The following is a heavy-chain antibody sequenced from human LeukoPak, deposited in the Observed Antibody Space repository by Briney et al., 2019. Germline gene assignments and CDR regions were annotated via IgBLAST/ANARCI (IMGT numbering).Heavy chain of an antibody. D-gene: IGHD3-16*01. J-gene: IGHJ4*02. CDR2: ISSTSSTI. Sequence: GGSLRLSCSASGFSFSSYSMNWVRQAPGKGLEWVSYISSTSSTIYYADSVKGRFTISRDNAKNSLYLQMNSLRDEDTAVYYCARDTLRGFDYWGQGTLVTVSS. CDR1: GFSFSSYS. CDR3: ARDTLRGFDY. V-gene: IGHV3-48*02.